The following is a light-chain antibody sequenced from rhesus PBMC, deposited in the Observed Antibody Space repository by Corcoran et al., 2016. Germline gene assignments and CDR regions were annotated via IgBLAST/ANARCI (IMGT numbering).Light chain of an antibody. Sequence: DVVMTQTPLSLSVTPGEPASIFCRSSQSLLDSEDGNTYLDWYLQKPGQSPQLLIYEVSNRASGCPDRCSGSGSDTDFTLKISRVEAEDVGVYYCMQGVEFPMYSFGQGTKVEIK. CDR3: MQGVEFPMYS. CDR2: EVS. CDR1: QSLLDSEDGNTY. V-gene: IGKV2-104*02. J-gene: IGKJ2*01.